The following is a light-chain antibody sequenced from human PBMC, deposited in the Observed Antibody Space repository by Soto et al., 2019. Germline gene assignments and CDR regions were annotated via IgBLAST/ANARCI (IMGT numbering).Light chain of an antibody. CDR3: QQYGGSPMYT. CDR2: DAS. J-gene: IGKJ2*01. Sequence: EIVLTQSPGTLSLSPGERATLSCRASRSVSGYLAWYQQKPGQAPRLLIHDASSRVTGIPDRFSGSGSGTDFTLTISRLEPEDFAVYYCQQYGGSPMYTFGQGTKLDIK. CDR1: RSVSGY. V-gene: IGKV3-20*01.